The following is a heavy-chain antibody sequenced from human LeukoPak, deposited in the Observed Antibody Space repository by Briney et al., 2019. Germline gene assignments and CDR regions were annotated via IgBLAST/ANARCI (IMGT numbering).Heavy chain of an antibody. CDR2: IIPIFVTA. CDR3: ARNGDYKPFDY. CDR1: GATFSSYA. Sequence: ASVKVSCTASGATFSSYAISWVRQAPGQGLEWMGGIIPIFVTANYAQKLKGRVTITADKSTSTAYMELSSLRSEDTAVYYCARNGDYKPFDYWGQGTLVTVSS. V-gene: IGHV1-69*06. D-gene: IGHD4-17*01. J-gene: IGHJ4*02.